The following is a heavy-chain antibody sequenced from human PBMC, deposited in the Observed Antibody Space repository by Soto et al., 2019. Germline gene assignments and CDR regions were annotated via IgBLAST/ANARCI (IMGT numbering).Heavy chain of an antibody. J-gene: IGHJ6*02. CDR2: IYFAGTT. D-gene: IGHD4-17*01. CDR1: DGSLSPNY. CDR3: ARAHYGDYGYGMDV. V-gene: IGHV4-59*12. Sequence: PSETLSLTCTVSDGSLSPNYWSWIRQPPGKGLEWIGYIYFAGTTTYNPSLQSRVSISLDTSKNEVSLKLSSVTAADTAVYYCARAHYGDYGYGMDVWGQGTTVTVSS.